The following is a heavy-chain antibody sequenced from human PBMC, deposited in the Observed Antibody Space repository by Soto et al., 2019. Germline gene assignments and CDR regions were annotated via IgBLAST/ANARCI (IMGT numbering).Heavy chain of an antibody. V-gene: IGHV4-59*08. CDR3: ARGIAAAAPVFDY. Sequence: KTSETLSLTCTVSGGSISSYYWSWIRQPPGKGLEWIGYIYYSGSTNYNPSLKSRVTISVDTSKNQFSLKLSSVTAADTAVYYCARGIAAAAPVFDYWGQGTLVTVSS. J-gene: IGHJ4*02. CDR2: IYYSGST. CDR1: GGSISSYY. D-gene: IGHD6-13*01.